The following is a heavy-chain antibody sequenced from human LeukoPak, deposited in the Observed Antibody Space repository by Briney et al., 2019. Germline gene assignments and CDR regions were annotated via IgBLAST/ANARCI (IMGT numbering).Heavy chain of an antibody. CDR3: ARLGAGYSSSWYLDC. D-gene: IGHD6-13*01. CDR1: GYSFISYW. J-gene: IGHJ4*02. Sequence: GESLKISCKGSGYSFISYWIGWVRQMPGKGLEWMGIIYPGDSDTIYSPSFQGQVTISADKSISTAYLQWSGLKASDTAMYYCARLGAGYSSSWYLDCWGQGTLVTVSS. V-gene: IGHV5-51*01. CDR2: IYPGDSDT.